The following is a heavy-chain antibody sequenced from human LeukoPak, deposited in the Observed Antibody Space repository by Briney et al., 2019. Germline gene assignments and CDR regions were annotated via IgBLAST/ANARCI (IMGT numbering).Heavy chain of an antibody. CDR3: ARDVGSQQLVWEDAFDI. CDR2: ISAYNGNT. Sequence: ASVKVSCKASGYTFTSYGISWVRQAPGQGLEWMGWISAYNGNTNYAQKLQGRVTMTTDTSTSTAYMELRSLRSDDTAVYYCARDVGSQQLVWEDAFDIWGQGTMVTVSS. D-gene: IGHD6-13*01. CDR1: GYTFTSYG. J-gene: IGHJ3*02. V-gene: IGHV1-18*01.